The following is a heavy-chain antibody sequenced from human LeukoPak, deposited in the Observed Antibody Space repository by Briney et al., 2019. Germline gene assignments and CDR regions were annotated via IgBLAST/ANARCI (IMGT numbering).Heavy chain of an antibody. Sequence: SGPTLVKPTQTLTLTCTFSGFSLSTSGVGVGWIRQPPGKALEWLALIFWDDDKRYSPSLKTRLTLTKDISKNQVVLTMTNMDPVDTATYYCVHRLSLYGGSYNDYTLDVWGQGTTVTVSS. J-gene: IGHJ6*02. V-gene: IGHV2-5*02. CDR1: GFSLSTSGVG. D-gene: IGHD1-26*01. CDR3: VHRLSLYGGSYNDYTLDV. CDR2: IFWDDDK.